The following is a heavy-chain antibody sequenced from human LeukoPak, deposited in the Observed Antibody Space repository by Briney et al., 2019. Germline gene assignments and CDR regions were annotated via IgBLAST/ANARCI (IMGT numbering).Heavy chain of an antibody. J-gene: IGHJ4*02. D-gene: IGHD3-3*01. CDR2: IYTSGST. Sequence: SETLSLTCTVSGGSISSYYWSWIRQPAGKGLEWIGRIYTSGSTNYNPSLKSRVTMSVDTSKNQFSLKLSFVTAADTAVYYCAREVNLRFLEWLIDYWGQGTLVTVSS. V-gene: IGHV4-4*07. CDR3: AREVNLRFLEWLIDY. CDR1: GGSISSYY.